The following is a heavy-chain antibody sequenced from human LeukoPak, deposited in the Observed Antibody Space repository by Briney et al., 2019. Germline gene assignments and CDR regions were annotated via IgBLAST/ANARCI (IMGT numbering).Heavy chain of an antibody. D-gene: IGHD2-15*01. CDR1: GYTFTGYY. CDR2: INPNSGGT. V-gene: IGHV1-2*02. J-gene: IGHJ4*02. Sequence: GASVKVSCKASGYTFTGYYMHWVRQAPGQGLEWMGWINPNSGGTNYAQKFQGRVTMTRDTSISTAYMELSRLRSDDTAVYYCARARLGYCSGGSCYSLGYWGQGTLVTVSS. CDR3: ARARLGYCSGGSCYSLGY.